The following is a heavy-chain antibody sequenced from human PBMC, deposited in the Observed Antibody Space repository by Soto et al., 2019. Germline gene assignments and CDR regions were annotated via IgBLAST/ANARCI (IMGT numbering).Heavy chain of an antibody. Sequence: ESGGGSVQPGESLRLSCAASVFSFRDYDMHWVRQPTGKGLEWVSGLGAADDPYYVASVKGRFSVSRDNAQNSLYLQMNNLRVDDTAVYFCARAYLGRLPRRADYYYAMDVWGRGTTVTVSS. V-gene: IGHV3-13*05. J-gene: IGHJ6*02. CDR1: VFSFRDYD. CDR2: LGAADDP. D-gene: IGHD1-26*01. CDR3: ARAYLGRLPRRADYYYAMDV.